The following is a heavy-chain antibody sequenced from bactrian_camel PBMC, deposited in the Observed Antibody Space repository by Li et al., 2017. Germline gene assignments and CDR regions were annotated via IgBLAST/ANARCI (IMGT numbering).Heavy chain of an antibody. J-gene: IGHJ4*01. Sequence: QLVESGGGSVQPGGSLRLSCAASGDPARRNCMSWFRRLPGGKERGGVAVINLVRGITYYADSVKGRFTTSHDNAKNILYLQMDGLRPEDTAKYWCKLNSGERTGGTWTLLSSQETQVTVS. CDR2: INLVRGIT. V-gene: IGHV3S28*01. CDR1: GDPARRNC. D-gene: IGHD1*01.